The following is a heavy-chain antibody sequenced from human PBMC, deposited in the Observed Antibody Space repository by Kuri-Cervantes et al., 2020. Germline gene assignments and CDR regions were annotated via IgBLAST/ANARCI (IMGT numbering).Heavy chain of an antibody. V-gene: IGHV3-21*04. J-gene: IGHJ4*02. D-gene: IGHD6-19*01. CDR3: AKGGVAVAGVSDY. Sequence: GESLKISCAASKFTFSNYDLNWARQAPGKGLEWVASIRSSSSHIYYADSVKGRFTISRDNAKNSLYLQMNSLRAEDTALYYCAKGGVAVAGVSDYWGQGTLVTVSS. CDR1: KFTFSNYD. CDR2: IRSSSSHI.